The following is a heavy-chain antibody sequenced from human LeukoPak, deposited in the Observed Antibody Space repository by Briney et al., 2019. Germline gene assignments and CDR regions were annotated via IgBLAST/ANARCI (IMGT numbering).Heavy chain of an antibody. Sequence: SETLSLTCTVSGDSIGSHFWTWIRHPPGKGLEWIGYTYDSGRTNYNPSLKSRVTISVDTSKNQFSLKLSSVTAADTAVYYCARHKPLHAEGNYYYYMDVWGKGTTVTVPS. J-gene: IGHJ6*03. CDR1: GDSIGSHF. V-gene: IGHV4-59*08. CDR3: ARHKPLHAEGNYYYYMDV. CDR2: TYDSGRT. D-gene: IGHD2-2*01.